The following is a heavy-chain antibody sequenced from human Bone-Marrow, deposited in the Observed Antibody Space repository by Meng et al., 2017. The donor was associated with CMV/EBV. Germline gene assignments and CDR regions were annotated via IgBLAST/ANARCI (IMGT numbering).Heavy chain of an antibody. CDR2: IDWDDDK. CDR3: ARTVGDGYNLVFDY. Sequence: SGPTLVKPTQTLTLTCTFSGFSLSTSGTCVSWVRQPPGKALEWLALIDWDDDKFYSTSLKTRLTISKDTSKNQVVLTTTNMDPVDTATYYCARTVGDGYNLVFDYWGQGTLVTVSS. J-gene: IGHJ4*02. D-gene: IGHD5-24*01. CDR1: GFSLSTSGTC. V-gene: IGHV2-70*20.